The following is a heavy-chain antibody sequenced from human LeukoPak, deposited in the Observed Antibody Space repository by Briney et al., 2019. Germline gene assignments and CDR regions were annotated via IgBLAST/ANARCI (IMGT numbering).Heavy chain of an antibody. J-gene: IGHJ4*02. D-gene: IGHD6-19*01. V-gene: IGHV3-33*01. CDR2: IWNDGSNK. Sequence: GESLRLSCAASGFTFSSYGMHWVRQAPGKGLEWVAVIWNDGSNKYYADSVKGRFTISRDNSKNTQYLQMNSLRAEDTAVYYCARGHSSGWASPFDYWGQGTLVTVPS. CDR3: ARGHSSGWASPFDY. CDR1: GFTFSSYG.